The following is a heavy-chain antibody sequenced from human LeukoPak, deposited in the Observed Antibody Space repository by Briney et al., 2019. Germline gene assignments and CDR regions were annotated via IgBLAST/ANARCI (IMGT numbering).Heavy chain of an antibody. CDR2: ISYDGSNK. Sequence: GRSLRLSCAASGFTFSSYAMHWVRQAPGKGLEWVAVISYDGSNKYYADSVKGRFTISRDNPKNTLYLQMNSLRAEDTAVYYCARDLGDYDSSGWPRGGFYYGMDVWGQGTTVTVSS. J-gene: IGHJ6*02. D-gene: IGHD6-19*01. V-gene: IGHV3-30-3*01. CDR1: GFTFSSYA. CDR3: ARDLGDYDSSGWPRGGFYYGMDV.